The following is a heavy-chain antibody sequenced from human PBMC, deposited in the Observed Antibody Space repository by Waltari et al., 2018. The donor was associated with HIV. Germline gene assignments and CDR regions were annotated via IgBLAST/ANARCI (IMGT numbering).Heavy chain of an antibody. V-gene: IGHV1-8*01. CDR1: GYTFTSYD. CDR2: MKPNSGNT. J-gene: IGHJ4*02. CDR3: ARGRMRDITMTADY. Sequence: QVQLVQSGAEVKKPGASVKVSCKASGYTFTSYDINWVRQATGQGLEWMGWMKPNSGNTGYAQKLQGRVTMTRNTSISTAYMELSSLRSEDTAVYYCARGRMRDITMTADYWGQGTLVTVSS. D-gene: IGHD3-22*01.